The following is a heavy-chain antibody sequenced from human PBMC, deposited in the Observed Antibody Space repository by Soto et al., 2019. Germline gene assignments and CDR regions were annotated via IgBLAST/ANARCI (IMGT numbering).Heavy chain of an antibody. J-gene: IGHJ5*02. CDR3: ARPGYFDWLLTDEYNWFDP. V-gene: IGHV3-48*01. Sequence: GGSLRLSCAASGFTFSSYSMNWVRQAPGKGLEWVSYSSSSSSTIYYADSVKGRFTISRDNAKNSMYLQMNSLRAEDTAVYYCARPGYFDWLLTDEYNWFDPWGQGTLVTVSS. D-gene: IGHD3-9*01. CDR1: GFTFSSYS. CDR2: SSSSSSTI.